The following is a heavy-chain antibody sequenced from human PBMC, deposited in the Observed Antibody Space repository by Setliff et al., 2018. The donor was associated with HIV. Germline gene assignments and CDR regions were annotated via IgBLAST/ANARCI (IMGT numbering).Heavy chain of an antibody. D-gene: IGHD3-10*01. J-gene: IGHJ4*02. V-gene: IGHV4-61*09. Sequence: SETLSLTCTVSGGSISSGSYYWSWIRQPAGKGLEWIGHIYTSGSTNYNPSLKSRVTISVDTSKNQFSLKLSSVTAADTAVYYCASGILLWFGELFPTYFDYWGQGTLVTVSS. CDR1: GGSISSGSYY. CDR3: ASGILLWFGELFPTYFDY. CDR2: IYTSGST.